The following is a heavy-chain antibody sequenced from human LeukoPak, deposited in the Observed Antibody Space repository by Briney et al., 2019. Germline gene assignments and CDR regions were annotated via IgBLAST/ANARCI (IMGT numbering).Heavy chain of an antibody. D-gene: IGHD4-17*01. Sequence: ASVKVSCKASGYTFTSYDINWVRQATGQGLEWMGWMNPNSGNTGYAQKFQGRVTMTRNTSISTAYMELSSLRSDDTAVYYCASLGRGDYDGDAFDIWGQGTMVTVSS. CDR1: GYTFTSYD. CDR2: MNPNSGNT. V-gene: IGHV1-8*01. CDR3: ASLGRGDYDGDAFDI. J-gene: IGHJ3*02.